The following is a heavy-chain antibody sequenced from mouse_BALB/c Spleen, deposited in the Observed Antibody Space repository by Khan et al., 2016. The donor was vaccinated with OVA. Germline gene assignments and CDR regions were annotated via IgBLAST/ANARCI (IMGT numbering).Heavy chain of an antibody. J-gene: IGHJ2*01. CDR3: SRLEDI. Sequence: QVQLKESGPGLVAPSPSLSITCTISGFSLTSYGVHWVRQPPGKGLEWLGVIWAGGSTTYNSAHMSKLSISKANTKCQVFLKMNSLQTDVTAMYDGSRLEDIWGQGTTLTVSS. D-gene: IGHD1-3*01. CDR2: IWAGGST. CDR1: GFSLTSYG. V-gene: IGHV2-9*02.